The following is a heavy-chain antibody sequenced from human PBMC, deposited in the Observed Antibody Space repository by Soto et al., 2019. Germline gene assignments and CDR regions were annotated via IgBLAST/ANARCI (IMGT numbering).Heavy chain of an antibody. CDR3: ARDREAITSRTYYNGMDV. J-gene: IGHJ6*02. D-gene: IGHD1-26*01. Sequence: GGSLRLSCAASGFTFSSYSMNWVRQAPGKGLEWVSSISSSSSYIYYADSVKGRFTISRDNAKNSLYLQMNSLRAEDTAVYYCARDREAITSRTYYNGMDVWGQGPTVTVSS. CDR2: ISSSSSYI. CDR1: GFTFSSYS. V-gene: IGHV3-21*01.